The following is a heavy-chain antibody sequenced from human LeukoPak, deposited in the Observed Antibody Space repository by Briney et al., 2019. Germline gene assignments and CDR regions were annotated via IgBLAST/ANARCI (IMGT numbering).Heavy chain of an antibody. J-gene: IGHJ6*02. CDR1: GFTFDDYG. V-gene: IGHV3-20*04. CDR3: ARDVYSYYYYGMDV. D-gene: IGHD5-18*01. CDR2: INWNGGST. Sequence: GGSLRLSCAASGFTFDDYGMSWVRQAPGKGLEWVSGINWNGGSTGYADSVKGRFTISRDNAKNPLYLQMNSLRAEDTALYYCARDVYSYYYYGMDVWGQGTTVTVSS.